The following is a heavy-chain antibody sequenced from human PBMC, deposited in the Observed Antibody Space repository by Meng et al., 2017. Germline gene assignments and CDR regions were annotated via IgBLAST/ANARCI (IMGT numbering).Heavy chain of an antibody. CDR1: GYTFTSYG. J-gene: IGHJ6*02. D-gene: IGHD1-26*01. V-gene: IGHV1-18*01. CDR2: ISAYNGNT. Sequence: ASVKVSCKASGYTFTSYGISWVRQAPGQGLEWMGWISAYNGNTNYAQKLQGRVTMTTDTSTSTAYMELRSLRSDDTAVYYCARDHSRRGWELLYYYYGMDVWGQGTTVTVSS. CDR3: ARDHSRRGWELLYYYYGMDV.